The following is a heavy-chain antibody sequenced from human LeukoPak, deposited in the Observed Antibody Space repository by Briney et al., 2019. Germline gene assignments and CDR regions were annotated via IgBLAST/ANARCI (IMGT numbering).Heavy chain of an antibody. Sequence: GRSLRLSCAASGFTFSSYAMHWVRQAPGEGLEWVAVKSYDGSNKYYADSVKGRFTISRDNSKNTLYLQMNSLRAEDTAVYYCARGGDSWTYMDVWGKGTTVTVSS. CDR2: KSYDGSNK. V-gene: IGHV3-30*01. J-gene: IGHJ6*03. D-gene: IGHD3-16*01. CDR3: ARGGDSWTYMDV. CDR1: GFTFSSYA.